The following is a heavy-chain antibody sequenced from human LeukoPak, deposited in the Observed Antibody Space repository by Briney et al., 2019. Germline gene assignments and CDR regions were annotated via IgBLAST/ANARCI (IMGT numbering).Heavy chain of an antibody. V-gene: IGHV3-23*01. J-gene: IGHJ4*02. D-gene: IGHD6-19*01. CDR1: GFTLSSYA. CDR2: ISGTGGST. CDR3: AKESSGWNYFDY. Sequence: GGSLRLSCAASGFTLSSYAMNWVRQAPGKGLEWVSAISGTGGSTYYADSVKGRFTISRDNSKNTLYLQMNSLRAEDTAVYYCAKESSGWNYFDYWGQGTLVTVSS.